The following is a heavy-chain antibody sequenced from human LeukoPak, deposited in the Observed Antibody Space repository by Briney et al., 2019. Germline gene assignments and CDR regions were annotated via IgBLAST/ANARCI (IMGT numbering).Heavy chain of an antibody. Sequence: SETLSLTCTVSGYSINSGYFWGWIRQSPGKGLEWIVSIYHSRTTYYNPSLKSRVTISVDTSKNQFSLKLSSLTAADTAVYYCASSDFWSGSGYYYYYMDVWGKGTTVTVSS. CDR1: GYSINSGYF. V-gene: IGHV4-38-2*02. J-gene: IGHJ6*03. CDR3: ASSDFWSGSGYYYYYMDV. D-gene: IGHD3-3*01. CDR2: IYHSRTT.